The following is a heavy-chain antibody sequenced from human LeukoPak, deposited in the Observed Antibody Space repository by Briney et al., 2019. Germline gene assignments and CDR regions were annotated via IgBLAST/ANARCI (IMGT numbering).Heavy chain of an antibody. CDR3: AREYTSSAIQLFDY. Sequence: GGSLRLSCAASGFIFSRNWMHWVRQAPGKGLVWVSRITSDGSSITYADSVKGRFTISRDNAKNTLFLQMNSLRAGDTAVYYCAREYTSSAIQLFDYWGQGALVTVSS. D-gene: IGHD2-2*02. CDR1: GFIFSRNW. V-gene: IGHV3-74*01. J-gene: IGHJ4*02. CDR2: ITSDGSSI.